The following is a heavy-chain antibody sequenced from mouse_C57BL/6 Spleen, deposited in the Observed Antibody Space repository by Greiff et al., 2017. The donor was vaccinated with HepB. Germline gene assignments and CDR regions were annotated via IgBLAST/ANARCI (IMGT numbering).Heavy chain of an antibody. D-gene: IGHD1-1*01. CDR3: AREGSSPVY. CDR1: GYTFTSYG. Sequence: QVQLQQSGAELARPGASVKLSCKASGYTFTSYGISWVKQRTGQGLEWIGEIYPRSGNTYYNEKFKGKATLTADKSSSTAYMELRSLTSEDSAVDFCAREGSSPVYWGQGTTLTVSS. V-gene: IGHV1-81*01. J-gene: IGHJ2*01. CDR2: IYPRSGNT.